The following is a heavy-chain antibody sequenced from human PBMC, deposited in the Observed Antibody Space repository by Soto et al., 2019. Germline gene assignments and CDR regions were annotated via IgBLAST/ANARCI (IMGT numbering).Heavy chain of an antibody. CDR2: IIPIFGTA. J-gene: IGHJ6*02. CDR1: GGTFSSYA. Sequence: SVKVSCKASGGTFSSYAISWVRQAPGQGLEWMGGIIPIFGTANYAQKFQGRVTITADKSTSTAYMELSSLRSEDTAVYYCARGQYSSGWYRVYYGMDVWGQGTTVTVSS. D-gene: IGHD6-19*01. CDR3: ARGQYSSGWYRVYYGMDV. V-gene: IGHV1-69*06.